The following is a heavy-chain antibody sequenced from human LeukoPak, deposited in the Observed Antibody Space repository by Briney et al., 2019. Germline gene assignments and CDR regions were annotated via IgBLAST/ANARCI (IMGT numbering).Heavy chain of an antibody. CDR3: ASSTVTLYYYGMDV. CDR1: GFTFTRYT. V-gene: IGHV1-18*01. CDR2: ISPYNSNT. J-gene: IGHJ6*02. Sequence: ASVTVSCRTSGFTFTRYTISWLRQAPGQGLEWVGWISPYNSNTNYAQKFQGRVTITADESTSTAYMELSSLRSEDTAVYYCASSTVTLYYYGMDVWGQGTTVTVSS. D-gene: IGHD4-11*01.